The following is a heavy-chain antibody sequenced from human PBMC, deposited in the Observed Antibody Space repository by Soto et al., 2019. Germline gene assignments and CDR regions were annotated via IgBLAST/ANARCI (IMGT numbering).Heavy chain of an antibody. CDR3: AAGSGSCQNY. V-gene: IGHV3-74*01. CDR1: GFTFSTYL. CDR2: INPDGSYT. D-gene: IGHD1-26*01. Sequence: EVQLVESGGGLVQPGGSLRLSCAASGFTFSTYLMHWVRQAPGKGLVWVSRINPDGSYTSYADSVKGRFTISRDNTKNTLYLQMNRLSVEDTAVYCCAAGSGSCQNYWGQGTLVTVSS. J-gene: IGHJ4*02.